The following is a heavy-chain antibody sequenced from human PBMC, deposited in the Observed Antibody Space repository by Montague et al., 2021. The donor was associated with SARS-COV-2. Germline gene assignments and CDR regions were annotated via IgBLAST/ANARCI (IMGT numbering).Heavy chain of an antibody. CDR1: GGSISSSSYY. J-gene: IGHJ3*02. V-gene: IGHV4-39*01. D-gene: IGHD3-22*01. CDR3: ARFPTSYYYDSKAAPATPGAFDI. Sequence: SETLSLTCTVSGGSISSSSYYWGWIRKPPGKGLEWIGSIYYSGSTYYNPSLKSRVTISVDTSNNQFSLKLSSVTAADTAVYYCARFPTSYYYDSKAAPATPGAFDIWGQGTMVTVSS. CDR2: IYYSGST.